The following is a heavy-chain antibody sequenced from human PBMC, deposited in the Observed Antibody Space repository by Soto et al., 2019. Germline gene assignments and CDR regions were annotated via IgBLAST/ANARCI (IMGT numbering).Heavy chain of an antibody. Sequence: QVQLQESGPGLVKPSQTLSLTCTVSGGSISSGDYYWSWIRQPPGKGLEWIGYIYYSGSIYYNPSLKSRVTISVDTSKNQFSLKLSSVTAADTAVYYCARDLGYSSYYYYGMDVWGQGTTVTVSS. J-gene: IGHJ6*02. V-gene: IGHV4-30-4*01. D-gene: IGHD5-18*01. CDR2: IYYSGSI. CDR3: ARDLGYSSYYYYGMDV. CDR1: GGSISSGDYY.